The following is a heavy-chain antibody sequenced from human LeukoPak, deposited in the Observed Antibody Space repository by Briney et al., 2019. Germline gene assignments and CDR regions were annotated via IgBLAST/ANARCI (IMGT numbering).Heavy chain of an antibody. Sequence: GGSLRLSCAASGFTLSSYWMSWVRQAPGKGLEWVANINQAGSEKYYVDSVKGRFTISRDNAKNSLYLQMNSLRAEDTAVYYCARDRWNDVGHYFDYWGQGTLVTVSS. CDR1: GFTLSSYW. CDR2: INQAGSEK. V-gene: IGHV3-7*01. CDR3: ARDRWNDVGHYFDY. D-gene: IGHD1-1*01. J-gene: IGHJ4*02.